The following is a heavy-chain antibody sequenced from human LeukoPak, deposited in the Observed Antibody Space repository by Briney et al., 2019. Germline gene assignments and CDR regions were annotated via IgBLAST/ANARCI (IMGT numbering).Heavy chain of an antibody. Sequence: PSETLSLTCTVSGGSIRSYWSWIRQPAGKGLEWIGRIYGSGSTDYNPSLKSRVTMSIDTSKNQFSLNLSSVTAADTAVYYCARGSFRIAVAGTSVWFDPWGQGTLVTVSS. CDR2: IYGSGST. V-gene: IGHV4-4*07. CDR3: ARGSFRIAVAGTSVWFDP. D-gene: IGHD6-19*01. CDR1: GGSIRSY. J-gene: IGHJ5*02.